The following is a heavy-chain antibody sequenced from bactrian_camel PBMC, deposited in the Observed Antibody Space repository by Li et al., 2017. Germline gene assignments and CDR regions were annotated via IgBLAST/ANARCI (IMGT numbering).Heavy chain of an antibody. Sequence: HVQLVESGGGSVQAGGSLRLSCAASGYPYTSICMGYFRQAPGKEREGVAAIYTGGSGAVFRGAGKTYYADSVNGRFTISQDNAKNTLYLQMNSLKPEDTSIYYCATARGFRNPPRTRDFKSWGQGTQVTVS. CDR3: ATARGFRNPPRTRDFKS. D-gene: IGHD1*01. CDR1: GYPYTSIC. V-gene: IGHV3S1*01. J-gene: IGHJ6*01. CDR2: IYTGGSGAVFRGAGKT.